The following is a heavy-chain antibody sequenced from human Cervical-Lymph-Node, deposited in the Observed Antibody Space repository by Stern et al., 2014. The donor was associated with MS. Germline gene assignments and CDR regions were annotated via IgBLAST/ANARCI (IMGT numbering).Heavy chain of an antibody. V-gene: IGHV1-46*01. D-gene: IGHD1-1*01. J-gene: IGHJ4*02. Sequence: VQLGESGAEIRKPGASVKISCEASGYTFTTYYIHWVRQAPGQGLEWVSLFNQSGDKTTYAQRCQCRVTVTGNTSTSTVYMELTGLRSEDTAVYYCARVLSLATSDSWGQGTLVIVSS. CDR1: GYTFTTYY. CDR2: FNQSGDKT. CDR3: ARVLSLATSDS.